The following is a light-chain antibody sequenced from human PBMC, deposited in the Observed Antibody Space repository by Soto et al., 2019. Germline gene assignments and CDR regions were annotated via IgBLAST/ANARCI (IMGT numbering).Light chain of an antibody. J-gene: IGLJ3*02. CDR2: RNN. V-gene: IGLV1-47*01. CDR3: AAGEDSLSVWV. Sequence: QSVLTQPPSASGTPGQRVTISCSGSSSNNYVYWCQQLPGTAPKLLIYRNNQRPSGVPDRFSGSKSGTSASLAISGLRSEEGADYYWAAGEDSLSVWVFGGGTNPTVL. CDR1: SSNNY.